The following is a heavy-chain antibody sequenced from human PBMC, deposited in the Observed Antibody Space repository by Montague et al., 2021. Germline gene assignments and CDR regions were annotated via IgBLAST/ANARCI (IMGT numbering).Heavy chain of an antibody. D-gene: IGHD3-10*01. CDR1: GFSFSSHW. CDR2: VSTDGSST. CDR3: TFYKFRETPRGFDY. Sequence: SLRLSCAASGFSFSSHWMHWVRQDPGRGLLWVSRVSTDGSSTNYAGSVKGRFTIFRDNAKNMLYLQMNSLRAEDTAVYYCTFYKFRETPRGFDYWGQGTLVTVSA. J-gene: IGHJ4*02. V-gene: IGHV3-74*01.